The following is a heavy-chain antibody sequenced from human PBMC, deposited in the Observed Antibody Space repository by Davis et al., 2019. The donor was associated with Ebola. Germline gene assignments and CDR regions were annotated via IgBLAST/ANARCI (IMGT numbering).Heavy chain of an antibody. CDR2: IRYDESTK. CDR1: RFTFSSYG. CDR3: AKDGDYGGY. D-gene: IGHD4-17*01. V-gene: IGHV3-30*02. J-gene: IGHJ4*02. Sequence: PGGSLRLSCVVSRFTFSSYGMHWVRQAPGKGLDWVAFIRYDESTKYYADSVKGRFTISRDNSKNTLYLQMNSLRAEDTAVYYCAKDGDYGGYWGQGTLVTVSS.